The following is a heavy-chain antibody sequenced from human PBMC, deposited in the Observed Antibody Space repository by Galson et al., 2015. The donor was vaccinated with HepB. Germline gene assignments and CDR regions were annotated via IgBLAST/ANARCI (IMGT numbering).Heavy chain of an antibody. CDR3: ARDVGDFYYYGMDV. CDR2: ISGSSSSI. V-gene: IGHV3-48*04. Sequence: SLRLSCAASGFTFSSYSMNWVRQAPGKGLEWVSYISGSSSSIYYADSVKGRFTISRDNAQKSLSLPMNSLRAEDTAVYYCARDVGDFYYYGMDVWGQGTSVTVS. D-gene: IGHD1-26*01. J-gene: IGHJ6*02. CDR1: GFTFSSYS.